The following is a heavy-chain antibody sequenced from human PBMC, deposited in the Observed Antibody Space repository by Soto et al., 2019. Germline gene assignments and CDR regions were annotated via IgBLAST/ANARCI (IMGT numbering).Heavy chain of an antibody. CDR2: IIPILGIA. D-gene: IGHD7-27*01. CDR1: GGTFSSYT. V-gene: IGHV1-69*02. Sequence: QVQLVQSGAEVKKPGSSVKVSCKASGGTFSSYTISWVRQAPGQGLEWMGRIIPILGIANYAQKFQGRVTITADKSTSTADMELSSLRSEDTAVYYCASGDSQPLLYYYGMDVWGQGTTVTVSS. J-gene: IGHJ6*02. CDR3: ASGDSQPLLYYYGMDV.